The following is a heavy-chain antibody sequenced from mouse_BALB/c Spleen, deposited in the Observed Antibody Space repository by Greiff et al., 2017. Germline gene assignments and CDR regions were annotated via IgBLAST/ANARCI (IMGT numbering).Heavy chain of an antibody. CDR1: GYSITSGYY. CDR3: ARDLLYYGYDHYAMDY. D-gene: IGHD2-2*01. Sequence: VQLKQSGPGLVKPSQSLSLTCSVTGYSITSGYYWNWIRQFPGNKLEWMGYISYDGSNNYNPSLKNRISITRDTSKNQFFLKLNSVTTEDTATYYCARDLLYYGYDHYAMDYWGQGTSVTVSS. V-gene: IGHV3-6*02. J-gene: IGHJ4*01. CDR2: ISYDGSN.